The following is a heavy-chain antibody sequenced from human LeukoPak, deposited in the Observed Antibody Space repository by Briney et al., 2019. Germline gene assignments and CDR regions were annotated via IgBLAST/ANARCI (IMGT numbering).Heavy chain of an antibody. Sequence: GGSLRLSCAASGFTFSDYYMSWIRQAPGKGLEWVSYISSSGNTILYADSVKGRFTVSRDNAKNSLYLQMNGLRAEDTAVYYCARGRCSGASCYGYNWFDPWGQGTLATVSS. D-gene: IGHD2-2*01. V-gene: IGHV3-11*01. CDR3: ARGRCSGASCYGYNWFDP. J-gene: IGHJ5*02. CDR1: GFTFSDYY. CDR2: ISSSGNTI.